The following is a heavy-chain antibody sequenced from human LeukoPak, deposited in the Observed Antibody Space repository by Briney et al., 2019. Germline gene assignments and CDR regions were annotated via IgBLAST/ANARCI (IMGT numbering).Heavy chain of an antibody. V-gene: IGHV4-59*08. CDR1: GGSISSYY. Sequence: PSETLSLTCTVSGGSISSYYWSWIRQPPGKGLEWIGYIYYSGSTNYNPSLKSRVTISVNTSKNQFSLKLSSVTAADTAVYYCARQVQGYFDLWGRGTLVTVSS. D-gene: IGHD1-1*01. CDR2: IYYSGST. CDR3: ARQVQGYFDL. J-gene: IGHJ2*01.